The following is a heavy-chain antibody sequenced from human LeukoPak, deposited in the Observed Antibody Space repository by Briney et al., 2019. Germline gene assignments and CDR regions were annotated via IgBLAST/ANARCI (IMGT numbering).Heavy chain of an antibody. CDR2: ISYDGSNK. Sequence: GGSLRLSCAASGFTFSSYAMQSVRQAPGKGLEWGAVISYDGSNKYYADSVKGRFTISRDNSKNTLYLQMNSLRAEDTAVYYCARASEELGYCSSTSCYLIDYWGQGTLVSVSS. D-gene: IGHD2-2*01. CDR3: ARASEELGYCSSTSCYLIDY. CDR1: GFTFSSYA. V-gene: IGHV3-30*04. J-gene: IGHJ4*02.